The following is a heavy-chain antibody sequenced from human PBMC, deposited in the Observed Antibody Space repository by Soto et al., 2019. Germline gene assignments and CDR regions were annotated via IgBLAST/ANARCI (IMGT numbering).Heavy chain of an antibody. V-gene: IGHV3-74*01. CDR3: ARDLGRGYSSGWYSSNYFDY. Sequence: LRLSCAASGFTFSSYWMHWVRQAPGKGLVWVSRINSDGSSTSYADSVKGRFTISRDNAKNTLYLQMNSLRAEDTAVYYCARDLGRGYSSGWYSSNYFDYWGQGALVTVSS. CDR1: GFTFSSYW. J-gene: IGHJ4*02. D-gene: IGHD6-19*01. CDR2: INSDGSST.